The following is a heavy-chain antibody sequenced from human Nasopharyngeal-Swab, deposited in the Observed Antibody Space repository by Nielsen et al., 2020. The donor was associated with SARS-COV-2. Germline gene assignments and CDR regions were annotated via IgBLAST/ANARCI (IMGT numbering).Heavy chain of an antibody. CDR1: GYTFTGYY. D-gene: IGHD2-8*02. Sequence: ASVKVSCKASGYTFTGYYVHWVRQAPGQGLEWMGRINPNSGGTDYAQKFQGRVTMTRDTSIGTAYMELSRLRSDDTALYYCAKDTGFNGMDVWGQGTTVTVSS. V-gene: IGHV1-2*06. CDR3: AKDTGFNGMDV. J-gene: IGHJ6*02. CDR2: INPNSGGT.